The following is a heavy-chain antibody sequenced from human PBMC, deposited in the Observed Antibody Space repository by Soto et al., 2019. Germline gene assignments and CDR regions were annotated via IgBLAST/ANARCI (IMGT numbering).Heavy chain of an antibody. CDR2: ISASTRNT. D-gene: IGHD2-15*01. J-gene: IGHJ2*01. V-gene: IGHV1-18*01. CDR3: ARCYCIVVSRYACCQLYL. CDR1: GYTFTNYA. Sequence: GASVKVSCKASGYTFTNYAISWVRQAPGQGLEWMGWISASTRNTDQAQNFQGRVTMTIDTSTNTANMELRSLRSDDTAVYYCARCYCIVVSRYACCQLYLWGRVSLAPFSS.